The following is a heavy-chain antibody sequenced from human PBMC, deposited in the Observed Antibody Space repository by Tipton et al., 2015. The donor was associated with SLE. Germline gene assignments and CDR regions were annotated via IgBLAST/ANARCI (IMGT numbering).Heavy chain of an antibody. Sequence: TLSLTCTVSGGSISSGSYYWSWIRQPAGKGLEWIGRIYTSGSTNYNPSLKSRVTISVDTSKNQFSLKLSSVTAADTAVYYCARGVAGYFMYCYMDVWGKGTTVTISS. CDR2: IYTSGST. D-gene: IGHD5-18*01. J-gene: IGHJ6*03. CDR3: ARGVAGYFMYCYMDV. CDR1: GGSISSGSYY. V-gene: IGHV4-61*02.